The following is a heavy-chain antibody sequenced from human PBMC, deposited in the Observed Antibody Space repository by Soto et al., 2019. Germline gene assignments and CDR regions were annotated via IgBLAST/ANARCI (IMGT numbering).Heavy chain of an antibody. Sequence: VKVSCKASGYTFTSYYMHWVRQAPGQGLEWMGIINPSGGSTSYAQKFQGRVTITADESTSTAYMELSSLRSEDTAVYYCARPYSGSYYTYYYYGMDVWGQGTTVTVSS. J-gene: IGHJ6*02. V-gene: IGHV1-46*01. CDR1: GYTFTSYY. D-gene: IGHD1-26*01. CDR3: ARPYSGSYYTYYYYGMDV. CDR2: INPSGGST.